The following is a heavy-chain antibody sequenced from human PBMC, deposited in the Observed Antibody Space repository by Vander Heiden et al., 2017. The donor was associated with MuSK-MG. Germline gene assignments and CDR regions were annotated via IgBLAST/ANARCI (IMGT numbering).Heavy chain of an antibody. D-gene: IGHD6-6*01. J-gene: IGHJ4*02. CDR3: ARDDSRSSPFDY. Sequence: QVQLVESGGGVVQPGRSLRLSCAASGFTFSNYNMHWVRQAPGKGLEWVAVIWSDGSKKYYADSVKGRFTISRDNSQNTLYLQMNSLRAEDTAVYYCARDDSRSSPFDYWGQGTLVTVSS. CDR1: GFTFSNYN. CDR2: IWSDGSKK. V-gene: IGHV3-33*01.